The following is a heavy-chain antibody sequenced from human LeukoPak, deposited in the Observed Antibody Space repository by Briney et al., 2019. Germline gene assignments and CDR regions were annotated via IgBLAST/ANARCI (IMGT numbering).Heavy chain of an antibody. Sequence: GGSLRLSCAASGFTSSSYSMNWVRQAPGKGLEWVSFISSSSVYIYYTDSVKGRFTISRDNAKNSLYLQMNSLRAEDTAVYYCARVLGPNWFDPWGQGTLVTVSS. CDR3: ARVLGPNWFDP. J-gene: IGHJ5*02. CDR1: GFTSSSYS. CDR2: ISSSSVYI. V-gene: IGHV3-21*01.